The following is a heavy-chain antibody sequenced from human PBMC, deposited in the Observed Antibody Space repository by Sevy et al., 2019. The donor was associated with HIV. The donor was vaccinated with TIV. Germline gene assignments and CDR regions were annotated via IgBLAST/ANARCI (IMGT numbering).Heavy chain of an antibody. V-gene: IGHV3-74*01. D-gene: IGHD2-2*02. CDR1: GFTFTYAW. Sequence: LSLTCAASGFTFTYAWMHWVCQAPGKGLVWVSRINTDGSSTSNADSVKGRFTISRDNAKNTLYLQMNSLRAEDTAVYYCAREGDIVVVPAAIDAMDVWGQGTAVTVSS. CDR3: AREGDIVVVPAAIDAMDV. J-gene: IGHJ6*02. CDR2: INTDGSST.